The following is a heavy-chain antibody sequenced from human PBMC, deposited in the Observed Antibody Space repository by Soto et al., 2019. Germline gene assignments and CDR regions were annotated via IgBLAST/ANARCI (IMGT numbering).Heavy chain of an antibody. V-gene: IGHV4-39*01. CDR3: ARHTTLYYYYGMDV. CDR2: IYYSGST. Sequence: PSETLSLTCTVSGGSISSSSYYWGWIRQPPGKGLEWIGSIYYSGSTYYNPSLKSRVTISVDTSKNQFSLKLSSVAAADTAVYYCARHTTLYYYYGMDVWGQGTTVTVSS. CDR1: GGSISSSSYY. D-gene: IGHD1-26*01. J-gene: IGHJ6*02.